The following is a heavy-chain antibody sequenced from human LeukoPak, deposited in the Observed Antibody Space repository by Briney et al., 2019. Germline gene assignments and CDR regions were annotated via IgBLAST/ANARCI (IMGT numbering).Heavy chain of an antibody. CDR1: GFTFDDCA. J-gene: IGHJ4*02. CDR2: ITWDGGRT. V-gene: IGHV3-43D*03. CDR3: AKDNRYYYDSSGYHYFDY. Sequence: GGSLRLSCAASGFTFDDCAMHWVRQAPGKGLEWVSLITWDGGRTNYADSVKGRFTISRDNAKNSLYLQMNSLRAEDTALYYCAKDNRYYYDSSGYHYFDYWGQGTLVTVSS. D-gene: IGHD3-22*01.